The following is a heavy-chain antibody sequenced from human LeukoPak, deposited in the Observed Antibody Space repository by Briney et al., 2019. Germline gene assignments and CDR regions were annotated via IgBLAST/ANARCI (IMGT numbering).Heavy chain of an antibody. J-gene: IGHJ4*02. CDR3: ARTTIVVVPAVDFDY. CDR1: GGSFSGYY. CDR2: INHSGST. Sequence: SETLSLTCAVYGGSFSGYYWSWIRQPPGKGLEWIGKINHSGSTNYNPSLKSRVTISVDTSKNQFSLKLSSVTAADTAVYYCARTTIVVVPAVDFDYWGQGTLVTVSS. V-gene: IGHV4-34*01. D-gene: IGHD2-2*01.